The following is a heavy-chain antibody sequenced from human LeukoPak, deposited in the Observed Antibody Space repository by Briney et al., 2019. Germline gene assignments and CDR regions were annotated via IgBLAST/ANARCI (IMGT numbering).Heavy chain of an antibody. D-gene: IGHD3-22*01. J-gene: IGHJ4*02. V-gene: IGHV3-23*01. CDR1: GFTFSSYG. CDR3: AKSTAGYYYDSSGYAIDY. Sequence: GTLRLSCAASGFTFSSYGMSWVRQAPGKGLEWVSAISGSGGSTYYADSVKGRFTISRDNSKNTLYLQMNSLRAEDTAVYYCAKSTAGYYYDSSGYAIDYWGQGTLVTVSS. CDR2: ISGSGGST.